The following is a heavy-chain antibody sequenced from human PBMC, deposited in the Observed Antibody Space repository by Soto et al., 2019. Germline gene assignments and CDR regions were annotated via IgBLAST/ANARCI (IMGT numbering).Heavy chain of an antibody. CDR2: INHSGST. V-gene: IGHV4-34*01. CDR1: GGSFSGYY. D-gene: IGHD2-15*01. CDR3: ARGVYCSGGSCYGPKNWFDP. Sequence: SETLSLTCAVYGGSFSGYYWSWIRQPPGKGLEWIGEINHSGSTNYNPSLKSRVTISVDTSKNQFSLMLSSMTAADTAVYYCARGVYCSGGSCYGPKNWFDPWGQGTLVTVSS. J-gene: IGHJ5*02.